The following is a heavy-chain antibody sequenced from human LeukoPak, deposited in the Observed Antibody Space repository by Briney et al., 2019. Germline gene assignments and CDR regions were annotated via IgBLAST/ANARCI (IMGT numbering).Heavy chain of an antibody. CDR1: GFTFSSYS. J-gene: IGHJ4*02. Sequence: GGSLRLSCAASGFTFSSYSMNWVRQAPGKGLEWISSFTTNGYIYYADSVKGRFTISGDNAKNSLYLQMNSLRAEDTAVYYCARAFPLIDYWGQGTLVTVSS. D-gene: IGHD2/OR15-2a*01. CDR3: ARAFPLIDY. CDR2: FTTNGYI. V-gene: IGHV3-21*01.